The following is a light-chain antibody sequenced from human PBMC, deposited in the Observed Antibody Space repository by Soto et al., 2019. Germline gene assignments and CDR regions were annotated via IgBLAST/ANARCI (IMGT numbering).Light chain of an antibody. V-gene: IGKV3-20*01. CDR2: GAS. Sequence: EMVLTQSPGTLSLSPGETATLSCRASQSVSSSSLAWYQQKPGQAPRLLIYGASSRATGIPDRFSGSGSGTDFTLTISRLEPEDFAVYYCQQYSSSPLTFGRGTKVDIK. CDR3: QQYSSSPLT. J-gene: IGKJ4*01. CDR1: QSVSSSS.